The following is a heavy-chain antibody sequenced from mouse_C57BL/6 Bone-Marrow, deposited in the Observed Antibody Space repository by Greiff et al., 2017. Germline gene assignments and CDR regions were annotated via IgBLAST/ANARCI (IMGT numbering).Heavy chain of an antibody. CDR1: GYTFTSYW. Sequence: QVQLQQPGAEPVKPGASVKLSCKASGYTFTSYWMHWVKQRPGQGLEWIGMIHPNSGSTNYNEKFKSKATLTVDKSSSTAYMQLSSLTSEDSAVYYCARSDYYGSSYVVYWGQGTTLTVSS. CDR3: ARSDYYGSSYVVY. D-gene: IGHD1-1*01. V-gene: IGHV1-64*01. J-gene: IGHJ2*01. CDR2: IHPNSGST.